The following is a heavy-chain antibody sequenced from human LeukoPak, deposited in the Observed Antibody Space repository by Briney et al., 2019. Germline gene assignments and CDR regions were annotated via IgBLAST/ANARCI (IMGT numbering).Heavy chain of an antibody. V-gene: IGHV4-4*02. CDR2: IYHSGST. Sequence: SGTLSPTCAVSGGSISSSNWWSWVRQPPGKGLEWIGKIYHSGSTNYNPSLKSRVTISVDKSKNQFSLKLSSVTAADTAVYYCARDYGDYVSWYFDLWGRGTLVTVSS. CDR1: GGSISSSNW. D-gene: IGHD4-17*01. CDR3: ARDYGDYVSWYFDL. J-gene: IGHJ2*01.